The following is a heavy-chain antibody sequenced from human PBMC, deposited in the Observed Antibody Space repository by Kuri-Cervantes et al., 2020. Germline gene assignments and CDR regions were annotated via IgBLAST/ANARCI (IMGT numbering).Heavy chain of an antibody. Sequence: GESLKISCAASGFTFSDYYMSWIRQAPGKGLEWVSYISGSGSTINYADSVKGRFTISRDNAKNSLYLQMNSLRAEDTAVYYCARWPTGAGYYFDYWGQGTLVTVSS. CDR3: ARWPTGAGYYFDY. CDR1: GFTFSDYY. V-gene: IGHV3-11*04. D-gene: IGHD1-14*01. CDR2: ISGSGSTI. J-gene: IGHJ4*02.